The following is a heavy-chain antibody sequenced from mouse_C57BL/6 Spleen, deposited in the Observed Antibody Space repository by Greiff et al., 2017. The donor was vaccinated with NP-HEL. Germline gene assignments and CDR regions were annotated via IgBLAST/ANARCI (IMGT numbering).Heavy chain of an antibody. CDR3: ARDYGNYVGYFDY. Sequence: VQLQQSGPELVKPGASVKISCKASGYAFSSSWMNWVKQRPGKGLEWIGRIYPGDGDTNYNGKFKGKATLTADKSSSTAYMQLSSLTSEDSAVYFCARDYGNYVGYFDYWGQGTTLTVSS. CDR1: GYAFSSSW. D-gene: IGHD2-1*01. V-gene: IGHV1-82*01. CDR2: IYPGDGDT. J-gene: IGHJ2*01.